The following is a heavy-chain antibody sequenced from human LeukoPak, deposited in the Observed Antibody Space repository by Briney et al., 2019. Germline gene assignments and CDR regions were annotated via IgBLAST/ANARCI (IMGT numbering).Heavy chain of an antibody. Sequence: PGRSLRLSCAASGFTFSTYAMSWVRQAPGKGLEWVSGISGGGESTYYADSVKGRLTISRDNSKKTLYLQMNSLRADDTAVYYCAKERSSRWYVNSLDYWGQGTLVTVSS. CDR2: ISGGGEST. CDR3: AKERSSRWYVNSLDY. J-gene: IGHJ4*02. D-gene: IGHD6-13*01. V-gene: IGHV3-23*01. CDR1: GFTFSTYA.